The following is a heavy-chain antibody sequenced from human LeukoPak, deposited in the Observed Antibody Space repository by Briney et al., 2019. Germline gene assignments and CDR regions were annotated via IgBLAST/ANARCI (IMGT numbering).Heavy chain of an antibody. CDR1: GGTFSSYA. J-gene: IGHJ3*02. V-gene: IGHV1-69*13. CDR3: ARIGYNWNDGSDAFDI. Sequence: ASVKVSCKASGGTFSSYAISWVRQAPGQGLEWMGGIIPIFGTANYAQKFQGRVTITADESTSTAYMELSSLRSEDTAVYYCARIGYNWNDGSDAFDIWGQGTMVTVSS. CDR2: IIPIFGTA. D-gene: IGHD1-1*01.